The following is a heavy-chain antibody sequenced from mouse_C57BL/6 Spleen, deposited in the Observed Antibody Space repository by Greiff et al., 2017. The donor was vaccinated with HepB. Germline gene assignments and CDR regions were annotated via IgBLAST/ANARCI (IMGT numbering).Heavy chain of an antibody. CDR3: ARDYYGSSGAWFAY. V-gene: IGHV1-55*01. J-gene: IGHJ3*01. D-gene: IGHD1-1*01. CDR2: IYPGSGST. CDR1: GYTFTSYW. Sequence: VQLQQPGAELVKPGASVKMSCKASGYTFTSYWITWVKQRPGQGLEWIGDIYPGSGSTNYNEKFKSKATLTVDTSSSTAYMQLSSLTSEDSAVYYCARDYYGSSGAWFAYWGQGTLVTVSA.